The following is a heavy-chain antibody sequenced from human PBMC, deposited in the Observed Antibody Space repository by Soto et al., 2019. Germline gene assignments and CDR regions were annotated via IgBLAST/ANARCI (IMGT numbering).Heavy chain of an antibody. J-gene: IGHJ4*02. Sequence: QVQLVQSGAEVKKPGASVKVSCKASGYTFTSYAMHWVRQAPGQRLEWMGWINAGNGNTKYSQKFQGRVTITRDTSASTAYMVLSSLRSEDTAVYYCARSEEYYDILTGYFDYWGQGTLVTVSS. CDR2: INAGNGNT. CDR3: ARSEEYYDILTGYFDY. V-gene: IGHV1-3*01. D-gene: IGHD3-9*01. CDR1: GYTFTSYA.